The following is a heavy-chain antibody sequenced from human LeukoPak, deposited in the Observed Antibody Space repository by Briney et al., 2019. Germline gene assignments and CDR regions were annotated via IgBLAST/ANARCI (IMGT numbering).Heavy chain of an antibody. CDR3: ARFHCSSTSCYTRGRGNWFDP. CDR1: GGTFSSYA. D-gene: IGHD2-2*02. CDR2: IIPILGIA. Sequence: SVKVSCKASGGTFSSYAISWVRQAPGQGLEWMGRIIPILGIANYAQKFRGRVTITADKSTSTAYMELSSLRSEDAAVYYCARFHCSSTSCYTRGRGNWFDPWGQGTLVTVSS. J-gene: IGHJ5*02. V-gene: IGHV1-69*04.